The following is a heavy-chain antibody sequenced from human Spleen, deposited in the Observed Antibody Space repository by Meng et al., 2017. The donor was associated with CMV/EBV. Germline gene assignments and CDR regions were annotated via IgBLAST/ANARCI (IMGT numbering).Heavy chain of an antibody. V-gene: IGHV3-23*01. CDR3: AKGGTGTSYAV. CDR2: LSDSGATT. Sequence: SGAASGFTFGSYGMTWVRQAPGKGLEWVSTLSDSGATTYYADSVKGRFTISRDNSRNILYLQMNNLRAEDTAVYYCAKGGTGTSYAVWGQGTLVTVSS. CDR1: GFTFGSYG. J-gene: IGHJ1*01. D-gene: IGHD1-7*01.